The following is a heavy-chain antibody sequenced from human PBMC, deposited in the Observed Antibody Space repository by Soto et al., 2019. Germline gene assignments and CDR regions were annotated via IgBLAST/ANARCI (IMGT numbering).Heavy chain of an antibody. CDR1: GGFNNYA. CDR2: TIPELGTS. CDR3: ARTSMTRIDY. Sequence: SVKVSCKASGGFNNYAVSWVRQAPGQGLEWMGVTIPELGTSNYAQRLQGRVTITVDKATNTAYLNLTTLTSEDTAIYYCARTSMTRIDYWGQGTLVTVSS. V-gene: IGHV1-69*10. D-gene: IGHD4-17*01. J-gene: IGHJ4*02.